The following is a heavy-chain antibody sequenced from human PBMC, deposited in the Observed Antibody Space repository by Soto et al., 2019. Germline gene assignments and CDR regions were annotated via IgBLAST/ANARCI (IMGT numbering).Heavy chain of an antibody. D-gene: IGHD2-15*01. CDR3: ARGEQLNNVVLVAAIPSYYYYGMDV. Sequence: QVQLVQSGAEVKKPGSSVKVSCKASGGTFSSYAISWVRQAPGQGLEWMGGIIPIFGTANYAQKFQGRVTITADESTSTAYMELPSLRSEDTAVYYCARGEQLNNVVLVAAIPSYYYYGMDVWGQGTTVTVSS. CDR1: GGTFSSYA. V-gene: IGHV1-69*01. CDR2: IIPIFGTA. J-gene: IGHJ6*02.